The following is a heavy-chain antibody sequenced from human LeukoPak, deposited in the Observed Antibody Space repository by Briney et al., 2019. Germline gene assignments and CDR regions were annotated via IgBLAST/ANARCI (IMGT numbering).Heavy chain of an antibody. J-gene: IGHJ6*02. Sequence: PSQTLSLTCTVSGGSISSGSYYWSWIRQSAGKGLEWIGRIYTSGSTNYNPSLKSRVTISVDTSKNQFSLKLSSVTAADTAVYYCARFTMVRAWGMDVWGQGTTVTVSS. V-gene: IGHV4-61*02. CDR3: ARFTMVRAWGMDV. CDR1: GGSISSGSYY. CDR2: IYTSGST. D-gene: IGHD3-10*01.